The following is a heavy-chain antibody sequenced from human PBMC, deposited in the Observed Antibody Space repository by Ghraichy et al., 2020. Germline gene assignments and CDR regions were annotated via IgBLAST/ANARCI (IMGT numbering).Heavy chain of an antibody. CDR3: ARGVGDILTGYDY. J-gene: IGHJ4*02. CDR1: GGSISSGGYS. Sequence: SETLSFTCAVSGGSISSGGYSWSWIRQPPGKGLEWIGYIYHSGSTYYNPSLKSRVTISVDRSKNQFSLKLSSVTAADTAVYYCARGVGDILTGYDYWGQGTLVTVSS. D-gene: IGHD3-9*01. V-gene: IGHV4-30-2*01. CDR2: IYHSGST.